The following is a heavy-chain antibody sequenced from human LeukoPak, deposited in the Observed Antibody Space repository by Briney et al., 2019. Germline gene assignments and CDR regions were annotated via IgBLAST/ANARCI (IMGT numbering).Heavy chain of an antibody. CDR2: IKQDGSEK. Sequence: GGSLRLSCAASGFTFSSYWMSWVRQAPGKGLEWVANIKQDGSEKYYVDSVKGRFTISRDNAKNSLYLQMNSLRAEDTAVYYCARVERYFDWLALDPWGQGTLVTVSS. CDR3: ARVERYFDWLALDP. D-gene: IGHD3-9*01. J-gene: IGHJ5*02. V-gene: IGHV3-7*01. CDR1: GFTFSSYW.